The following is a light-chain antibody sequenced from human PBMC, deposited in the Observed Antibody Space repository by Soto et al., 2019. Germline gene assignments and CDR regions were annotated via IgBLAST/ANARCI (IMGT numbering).Light chain of an antibody. CDR3: QQYHSRSLS. V-gene: IGKV1-5*01. Sequence: DIQMPQSPSTLSASVGDRVTITCRASQSVSDWVAWYQQRPGKVPEVLIYDASDLESGVPSRFSGSGSGTEFTLTISSLQADDFATYYGQQYHSRSLSFGGGTKVEIK. CDR1: QSVSDW. CDR2: DAS. J-gene: IGKJ4*01.